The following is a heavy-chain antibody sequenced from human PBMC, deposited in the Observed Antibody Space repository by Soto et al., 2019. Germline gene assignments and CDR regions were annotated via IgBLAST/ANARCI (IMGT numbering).Heavy chain of an antibody. D-gene: IGHD3-22*01. V-gene: IGHV3-13*01. J-gene: IGHJ6*02. CDR2: IGTAGDT. CDR3: ARGEGYDSSGYTLDYYGMDV. CDR1: GFTFSSYD. Sequence: EVQLVESGGGLVQPGGSLRLSCAASGFTFSSYDMHWVRQATGKGLEWVSAIGTAGDTYYPGSVKGRFTISRENAKNSLYLQMNSLRAGDTAVYYCARGEGYDSSGYTLDYYGMDVWGQGTTVTVSS.